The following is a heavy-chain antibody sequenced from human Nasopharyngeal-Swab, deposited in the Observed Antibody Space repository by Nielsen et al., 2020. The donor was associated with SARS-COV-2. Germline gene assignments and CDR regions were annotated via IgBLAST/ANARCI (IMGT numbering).Heavy chain of an antibody. CDR1: GFTFSGYG. V-gene: IGHV3-30*03. CDR2: ISYDGSNK. Sequence: GGSLRLSCAASGFTFSGYGMHGVRQAPGKGLEWVAVISYDGSNKYYADSVKGRFTISRDNSKNTLYLQMNSLRAEDTAVYYCATRYSRSLGGHYWGQGTLVTVSS. D-gene: IGHD6-13*01. CDR3: ATRYSRSLGGHY. J-gene: IGHJ4*02.